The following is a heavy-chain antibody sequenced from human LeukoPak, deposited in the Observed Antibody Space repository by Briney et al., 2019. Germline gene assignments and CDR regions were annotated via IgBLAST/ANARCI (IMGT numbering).Heavy chain of an antibody. V-gene: IGHV1-2*02. CDR1: GYTFTGYY. CDR3: ARVWVEMATMGAFDI. Sequence: GASVKVSCKASGYTFTGYYMHWVRQAPGQGLEWMGWINPNSGGTNYAQKFQGRVTMTRDTSISIAYMELSRLRSDDTAVYYCARVWVEMATMGAFDIWGQGTMVTVSS. D-gene: IGHD5-12*01. J-gene: IGHJ3*02. CDR2: INPNSGGT.